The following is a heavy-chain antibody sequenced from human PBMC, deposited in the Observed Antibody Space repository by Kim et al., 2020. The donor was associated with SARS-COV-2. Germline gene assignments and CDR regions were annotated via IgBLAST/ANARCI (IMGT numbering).Heavy chain of an antibody. CDR3: ARGLRGGLAVAGGYYF. CDR2: IYDSGST. V-gene: IGHV4-39*01. CDR1: GGSISSSSYY. J-gene: IGHJ4*01. Sequence: SETLSLTCTVSGGSISSSSYYWGWIRQPPGKGLEGIGSIYDSGSTYYNPSLKSRVTISVDTSKNQFSLKLSSVTAADTAEYYCARGLRGGLAVAGGYYF. D-gene: IGHD6-19*01.